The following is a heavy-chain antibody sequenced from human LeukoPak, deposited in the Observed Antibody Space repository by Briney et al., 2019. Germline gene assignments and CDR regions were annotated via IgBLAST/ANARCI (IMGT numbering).Heavy chain of an antibody. CDR2: FRGSSDFI. J-gene: IGHJ4*02. Sequence: GGSLRLSCAASGFTFNTYAMTWVRQAPGKGREWVSSFRGSSDFIYYADSVRGRFTISRDNAKNSLYLQMSSLRAEDTAVYYCERGHTSGWSNFDCWGLGTLVTVSS. CDR1: GFTFNTYA. V-gene: IGHV3-21*01. D-gene: IGHD6-19*01. CDR3: ERGHTSGWSNFDC.